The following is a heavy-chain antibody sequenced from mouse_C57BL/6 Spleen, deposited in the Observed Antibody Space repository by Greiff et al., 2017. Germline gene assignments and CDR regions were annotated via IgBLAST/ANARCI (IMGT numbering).Heavy chain of an antibody. CDR2: IYPGDGDT. J-gene: IGHJ3*01. CDR1: GYAFSSYW. V-gene: IGHV1-80*01. Sequence: QVQLQQSGAELVKPGASVKISCKASGYAFSSYWMNWVKQRPGKGLEWIGQIYPGDGDTNYNGKFKGKATLTADKSSSTAYMQLSSLTSEDSAVYFCARRGNNYDYDGWFAYWGQGTLVTVSA. CDR3: ARRGNNYDYDGWFAY. D-gene: IGHD2-4*01.